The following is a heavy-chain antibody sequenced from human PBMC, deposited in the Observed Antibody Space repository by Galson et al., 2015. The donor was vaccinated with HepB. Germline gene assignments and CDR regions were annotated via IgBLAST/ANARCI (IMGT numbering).Heavy chain of an antibody. D-gene: IGHD1-14*01. CDR2: ISSTGTTM. CDR1: GFTSSSYT. J-gene: IGHJ6*03. CDR3: ARRGPETGFYYYYMDV. V-gene: IGHV3-48*04. Sequence: SLRLSCAASGFTSSSYTMNWVRQAPGKGLESVSYISSTGTTMYYADSAKGRFTISRDNAKKSLYLQMNSLRVEDTAMYYCARRGPETGFYYYYMDVWGKGTTVTVSS.